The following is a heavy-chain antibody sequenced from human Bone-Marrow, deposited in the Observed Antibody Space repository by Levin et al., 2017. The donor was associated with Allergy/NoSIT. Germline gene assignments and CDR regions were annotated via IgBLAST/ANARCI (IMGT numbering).Heavy chain of an antibody. J-gene: IGHJ6*03. CDR1: GYTFTGYY. Sequence: ASVKVSCKASGYTFTGYYMHWVRQAPGQGLEWMGWINPNSGGTNYAQKFQGRVTMTRDTSISTAYMELSRLRSDDTAVYYCARGSSDWAVTTYFGLYYMDVWGKGTTVTVSS. V-gene: IGHV1-2*02. CDR2: INPNSGGT. CDR3: ARGSSDWAVTTYFGLYYMDV. D-gene: IGHD4-17*01.